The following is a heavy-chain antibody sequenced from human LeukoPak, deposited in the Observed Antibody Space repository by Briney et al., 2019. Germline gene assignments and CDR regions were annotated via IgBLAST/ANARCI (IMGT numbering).Heavy chain of an antibody. D-gene: IGHD3-22*01. J-gene: IGHJ4*02. Sequence: GGSLRLSCAASRFTFSNYWMSWVRQAPGKGLEWVANIKQDGSEKYYVDSVKGRFTISRDNAKNSVYLQMNSLRAEDTAVYYCARGPWGDYYDSSGYYYFDYWGQGTLVTVSS. CDR3: ARGPWGDYYDSSGYYYFDY. V-gene: IGHV3-7*01. CDR2: IKQDGSEK. CDR1: RFTFSNYW.